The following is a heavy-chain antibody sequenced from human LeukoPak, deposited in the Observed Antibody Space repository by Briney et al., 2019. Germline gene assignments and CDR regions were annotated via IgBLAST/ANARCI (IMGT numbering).Heavy chain of an antibody. D-gene: IGHD6-19*01. V-gene: IGHV4-59*11. CDR1: GGSISSHY. CDR2: IYYSGST. CDR3: ARDLGGSSGWYEVTDAFDI. J-gene: IGHJ3*02. Sequence: SETLSLTCTVSGGSISSHYWSWIRQPPGKGLEWIGYIYYSGSTNYNPPLKSRVTISVDTSKSQFSLKLSSVTAADTAVYYCARDLGGSSGWYEVTDAFDIWGQGTMVTVSS.